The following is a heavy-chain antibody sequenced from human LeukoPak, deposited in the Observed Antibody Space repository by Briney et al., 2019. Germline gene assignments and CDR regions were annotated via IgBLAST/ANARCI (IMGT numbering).Heavy chain of an antibody. D-gene: IGHD3-10*01. CDR1: GGSISSYY. Sequence: SETLSLTCAVSGGSISSYYWSWIRQPPGKGLEWIGYIYYSGSTNYNPSLKSRVTISVDTSKNQFSLKLSSVTAADTAVYYCARVGGGRYYYYGMDVWGQGTTVTVSS. J-gene: IGHJ6*02. CDR3: ARVGGGRYYYYGMDV. V-gene: IGHV4-59*01. CDR2: IYYSGST.